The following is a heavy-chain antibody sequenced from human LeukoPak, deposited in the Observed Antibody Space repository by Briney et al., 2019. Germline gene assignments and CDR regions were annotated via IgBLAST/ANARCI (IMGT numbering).Heavy chain of an antibody. CDR3: AKSIGPIVATILDY. V-gene: IGHV3-30*18. J-gene: IGHJ4*02. CDR1: GFTFSSYG. Sequence: GGSLGLSCAASGFTFSSYGMHWVRQAPGKGLEWVAVISYDGSNKYYADSVKGRFTISRDNSKNTLYLQMNSLRAEDTAVYYCAKSIGPIVATILDYWGQGTLVTVSS. CDR2: ISYDGSNK. D-gene: IGHD5-12*01.